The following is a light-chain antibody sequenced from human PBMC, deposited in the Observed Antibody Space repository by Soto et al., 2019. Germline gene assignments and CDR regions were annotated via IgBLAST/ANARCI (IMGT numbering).Light chain of an antibody. CDR3: QVWDSGSDSYVV. Sequence: SYALTQPPSVSVAPGKTARITCGGNNIGSKSVHWYQQKPGQAPVLVINYDSDRPSGVPERFSGSNSANTATLTISRVEAGDEADYYCQVWDSGSDSYVVFGGGTKLTVL. J-gene: IGLJ2*01. CDR1: NIGSKS. CDR2: YDS. V-gene: IGLV3-21*04.